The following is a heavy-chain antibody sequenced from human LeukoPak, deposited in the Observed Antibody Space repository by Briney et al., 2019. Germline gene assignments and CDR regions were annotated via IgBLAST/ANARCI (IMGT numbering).Heavy chain of an antibody. CDR1: GGSMDDSQ. V-gene: IGHV4-4*07. CDR2: IHSFGNT. D-gene: IGHD3-16*01. J-gene: IGHJ4*02. Sequence: PPETLSLTCSVSGGSMDDSQWSWIRQTAGGGLERIGRIHSFGNTEYNDSLKSRVTMSIDTSKNQFSLKLTSVTAADTAIYYCARGGHGDFDRWGQGILVTVSS. CDR3: ARGGHGDFDR.